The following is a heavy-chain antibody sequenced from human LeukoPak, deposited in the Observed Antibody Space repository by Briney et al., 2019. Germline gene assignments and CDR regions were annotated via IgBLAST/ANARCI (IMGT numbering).Heavy chain of an antibody. Sequence: PGGSLRLSCAASGFTFSSYAMSWVRQAPGKGLEWVSAISGSGGSTYYADSVKGRFTISRDNSKNTLYLQMNSLRAEDTAVYYCAKDGSYYYDSSGYYQFDYWGQGTLVTASS. CDR3: AKDGSYYYDSSGYYQFDY. CDR1: GFTFSSYA. D-gene: IGHD3-22*01. V-gene: IGHV3-23*01. J-gene: IGHJ4*02. CDR2: ISGSGGST.